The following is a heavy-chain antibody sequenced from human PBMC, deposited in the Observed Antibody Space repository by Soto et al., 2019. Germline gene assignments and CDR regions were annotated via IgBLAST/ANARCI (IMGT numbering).Heavy chain of an antibody. J-gene: IGHJ4*02. CDR1: GGTFSSYA. CDR3: ATAYSSGWYYFDY. V-gene: IGHV1-69*06. CDR2: IIPIFGTT. D-gene: IGHD6-19*01. Sequence: SVKVSCKASGGTFSSYAISWVRQAPGQGLEWMGGIIPIFGTTNYAQKFQGRVTITEDKSTSTAYMELSSLRSEDTAVYYCATAYSSGWYYFDYWGQGTLVTVSS.